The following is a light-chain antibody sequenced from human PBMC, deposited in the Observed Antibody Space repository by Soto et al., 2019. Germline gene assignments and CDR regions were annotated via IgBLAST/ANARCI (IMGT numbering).Light chain of an antibody. Sequence: QSVLTQPPSASGTPGQRVTISCSGSSSNIGSNPVNWYQQLPTTAPKLLIFDNTDRPSGVPDRFSGSRSGASASLAIAGLQADDEGDYYCQSSDNSPDTSYVFGSGTKVTVL. CDR2: DNT. CDR1: SSNIGSNP. CDR3: QSSDNSPDTSYV. V-gene: IGLV1-44*01. J-gene: IGLJ1*01.